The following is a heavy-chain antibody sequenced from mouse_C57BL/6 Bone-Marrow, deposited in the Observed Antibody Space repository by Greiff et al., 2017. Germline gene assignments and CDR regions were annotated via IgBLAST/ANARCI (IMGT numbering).Heavy chain of an antibody. CDR1: GYTFTSYW. J-gene: IGHJ3*01. CDR2: IDPSDSYT. D-gene: IGHD3-3*01. V-gene: IGHV1-69*01. CDR3: AREEGHRGGWLAY. Sequence: QVQLQQPGAELVMPGASVKLSCKASGYTFTSYWMNWVKQRPGQGLEWNGEIDPSDSYTNYNQKFKGKSTLTVDKSSSTAYMQRSSLTSEDSAVYDWAREEGHRGGWLAYGGQGTLVTVSA.